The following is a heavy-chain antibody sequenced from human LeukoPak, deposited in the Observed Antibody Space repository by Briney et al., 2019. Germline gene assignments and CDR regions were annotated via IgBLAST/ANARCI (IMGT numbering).Heavy chain of an antibody. Sequence: SETLSLTCTVSGGSISSYYWSWIRQPAGKGLEWIGRIYTSGSTNYNPSLKSRVTMSVDTSKNQFSLKLSSVTAADTAVYYCARDIGGYSYGWVLFDYWGHGTLVTVSS. D-gene: IGHD5-18*01. CDR1: GGSISSYY. CDR2: IYTSGST. J-gene: IGHJ4*01. CDR3: ARDIGGYSYGWVLFDY. V-gene: IGHV4-4*07.